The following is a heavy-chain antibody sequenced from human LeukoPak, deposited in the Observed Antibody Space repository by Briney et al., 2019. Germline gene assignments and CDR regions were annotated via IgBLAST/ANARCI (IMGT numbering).Heavy chain of an antibody. CDR3: AKGEVVDY. J-gene: IGHJ4*02. CDR1: GFSVSSNY. Sequence: PGGSLRLSCAASGFSVSSNYMSWVRQAPGKGLEWVSLIFSDTTGGATDYADSVKGRFTISRDDSKNTLYLQMNSLRAEDTAVYYCAKGEVVDYWGQGTLVTVSS. D-gene: IGHD1-26*01. CDR2: IFSDTTGGAT. V-gene: IGHV3-53*01.